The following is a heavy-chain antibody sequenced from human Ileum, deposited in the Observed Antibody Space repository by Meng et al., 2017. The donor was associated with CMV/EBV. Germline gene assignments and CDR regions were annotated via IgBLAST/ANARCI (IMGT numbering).Heavy chain of an antibody. D-gene: IGHD3-3*01. V-gene: IGHV3-30*04. J-gene: IGHJ6*02. CDR2: ISYDGSNK. Sequence: SCAASGFTFSSYAMHWVRQAPGKGLEWVAVISYDGSNKYYADSVKGRFTISRDNSKNTLYLQMNSLRAEDTAVYYCARDPSYDFWSGYYTAYYYYYGMDVWGQGTTVTVSS. CDR3: ARDPSYDFWSGYYTAYYYYYGMDV. CDR1: GFTFSSYA.